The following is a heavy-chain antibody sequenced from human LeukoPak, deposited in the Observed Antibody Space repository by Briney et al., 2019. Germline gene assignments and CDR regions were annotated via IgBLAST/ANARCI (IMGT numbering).Heavy chain of an antibody. D-gene: IGHD6-25*01. Sequence: SETLSLTCAVYGGSFSGYYWSWIRQPPGKGLEWIGGINHSGSTNYNPSLKSRVTISVDTSKNQFSLKLSSVTAADTAVYYCARGKRPKDAFDIWGQGTMVTVSS. V-gene: IGHV4-34*01. CDR2: INHSGST. CDR1: GGSFSGYY. J-gene: IGHJ3*02. CDR3: ARGKRPKDAFDI.